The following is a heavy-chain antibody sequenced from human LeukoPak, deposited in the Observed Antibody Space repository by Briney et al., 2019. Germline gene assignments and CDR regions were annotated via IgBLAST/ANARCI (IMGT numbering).Heavy chain of an antibody. CDR2: ISSSSSTI. D-gene: IGHD2-15*01. CDR3: ARPDCTGGSCYSSGAFDI. CDR1: GFTFSSYS. Sequence: PGGSLRLSCAASGFTFSSYSMNWVRQAPGKGLEWVSSISSSSSTIYYADSVKGRFTISRDNAKNTLYLQMNSLRAEDTAVYYCARPDCTGGSCYSSGAFDIWGQGTMVTVSS. J-gene: IGHJ3*02. V-gene: IGHV3-48*01.